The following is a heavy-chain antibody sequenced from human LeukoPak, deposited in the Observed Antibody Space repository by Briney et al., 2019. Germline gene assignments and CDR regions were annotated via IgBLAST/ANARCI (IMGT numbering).Heavy chain of an antibody. CDR3: AGLVAVAAIGGNNWFDP. CDR2: IYYSGST. CDR1: GGSISSYY. J-gene: IGHJ5*02. Sequence: SETLSLTCTVSGGSISSYYWSWIRQPPGKGLEWIGYIYYSGSTNYNPSLKSRVTISVDTSKNQFSLKLSSVTAADTAVYYCAGLVAVAAIGGNNWFDPWGQGTLVTVSS. V-gene: IGHV4-59*08. D-gene: IGHD6-19*01.